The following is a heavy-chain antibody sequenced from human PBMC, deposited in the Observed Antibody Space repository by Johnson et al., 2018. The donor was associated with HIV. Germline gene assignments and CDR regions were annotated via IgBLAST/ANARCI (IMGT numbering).Heavy chain of an antibody. V-gene: IGHV3-30*03. CDR3: ARGRPDDYGGNADGAFDI. Sequence: QVQLVESGGGAVQPGRSLRLSCAASGFTFSSYGMHWVRQAPGKGLEWVAVISYDGSNKYYADSVKGRFTISRDNSKNTLYLQMNSLRAEDTAVYYCARGRPDDYGGNADGAFDIWGQGTMVTVSS. CDR1: GFTFSSYG. D-gene: IGHD4-23*01. CDR2: ISYDGSNK. J-gene: IGHJ3*02.